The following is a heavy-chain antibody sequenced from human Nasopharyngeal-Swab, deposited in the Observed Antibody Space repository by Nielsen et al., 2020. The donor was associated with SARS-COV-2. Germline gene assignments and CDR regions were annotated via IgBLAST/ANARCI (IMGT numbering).Heavy chain of an antibody. Sequence: GESLKISCAASGFTFSSYSMNWVRQAPGKGLEWVSYISSSSSTIYYADSVKGRFTISRDNAKNSLYPQMNSLRDEDTAVYYCARGITGTRRPDAFDIWGQGTMVTVSS. V-gene: IGHV3-48*02. J-gene: IGHJ3*02. CDR3: ARGITGTRRPDAFDI. CDR1: GFTFSSYS. CDR2: ISSSSSTI. D-gene: IGHD1-20*01.